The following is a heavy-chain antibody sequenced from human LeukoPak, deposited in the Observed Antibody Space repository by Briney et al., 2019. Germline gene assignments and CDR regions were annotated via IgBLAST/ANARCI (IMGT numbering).Heavy chain of an antibody. V-gene: IGHV1-69*13. CDR3: ARDGDWFDP. Sequence: SVKVSCKASGGTFNRLALSWVRQAPGQGLEWMGGIIPLFGTANYAQKFQGRVSITADDSTRTAYMELRRLRSEDTAVYYRARDGDWFDPWGQGTPVTVSS. CDR2: IIPLFGTA. J-gene: IGHJ5*02. CDR1: GGTFNRLA.